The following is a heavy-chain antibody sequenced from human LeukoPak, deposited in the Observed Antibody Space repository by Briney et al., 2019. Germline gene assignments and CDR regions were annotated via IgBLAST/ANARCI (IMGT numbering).Heavy chain of an antibody. D-gene: IGHD3-10*01. CDR3: ARDSKGVTRPFDY. CDR2: ISSSSSYI. Sequence: PGGSLRLSCAASGFTFSSYSMNWVRQAPGKGLEWVSSISSSSSYIYYADSVKGRFTISRDNAKNSLYLQMNSLRAEDTAVYYCARDSKGVTRPFDYWGQGTLVTVSS. J-gene: IGHJ4*02. V-gene: IGHV3-21*01. CDR1: GFTFSSYS.